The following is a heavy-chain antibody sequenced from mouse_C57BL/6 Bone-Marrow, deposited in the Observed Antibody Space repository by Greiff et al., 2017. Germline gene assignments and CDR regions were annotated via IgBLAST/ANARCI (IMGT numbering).Heavy chain of an antibody. D-gene: IGHD2-1*01. CDR3: ARGDGNYDWFAY. V-gene: IGHV1-81*01. CDR2: IYPRSGNT. CDR1: GYTFTSYG. J-gene: IGHJ3*01. Sequence: QVQLKQSGAELARPGASVKLSCKASGYTFTSYGISWVKQRTGQGLEWIGEIYPRSGNTYYNEKFKGKATLTADKSSSTAYMELRSLTSEDSAVYFCARGDGNYDWFAYWGQGTLVTVSA.